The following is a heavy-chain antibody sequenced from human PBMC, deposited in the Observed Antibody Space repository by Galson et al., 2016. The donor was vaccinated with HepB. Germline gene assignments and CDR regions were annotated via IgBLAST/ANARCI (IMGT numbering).Heavy chain of an antibody. Sequence: LSLTCTVSGGSISSYYWSWIRQPPGKGLEWIGYIYHSGSTYYNPSLKSRVSISVDTSKNQFSLRLSSVTAADTAVYYCARDRSSGSGNFGYWGQGTLVTVSS. J-gene: IGHJ4*02. D-gene: IGHD3-10*01. CDR1: GGSISSYY. CDR3: ARDRSSGSGNFGY. CDR2: IYHSGST. V-gene: IGHV4-59*12.